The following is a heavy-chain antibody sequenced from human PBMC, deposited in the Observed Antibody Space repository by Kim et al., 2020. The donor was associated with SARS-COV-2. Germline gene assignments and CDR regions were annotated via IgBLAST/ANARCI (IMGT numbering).Heavy chain of an antibody. J-gene: IGHJ4*02. CDR3: ARDLAAAGTEDGTY. CDR1: GYTFTSYA. D-gene: IGHD6-13*01. V-gene: IGHV1-3*01. CDR2: INAGNGNT. Sequence: ASVKVSCKASGYTFTSYAMHWVRQAPGQRLEWMGWINAGNGNTKYSQKFQGRVTITRDTSASTAYMELSSLRSEDTAVYYCARDLAAAGTEDGTYWGQGTLVTVSS.